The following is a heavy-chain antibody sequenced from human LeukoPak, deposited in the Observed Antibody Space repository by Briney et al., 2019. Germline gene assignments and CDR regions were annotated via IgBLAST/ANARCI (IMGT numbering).Heavy chain of an antibody. CDR3: ARQPLTMIGEGTWFDP. CDR2: IIPILGIA. D-gene: IGHD3-22*01. CDR1: GGTFSSYA. J-gene: IGHJ5*02. V-gene: IGHV1-69*04. Sequence: SVKVSCKASGGTFSSYAISWVRQAPGQGLEWMGRIIPILGIAKYEQKYQGRLLLTAENYKSTASMELSRLRSEDTAVYYCARQPLTMIGEGTWFDPWGQGNLVTVPS.